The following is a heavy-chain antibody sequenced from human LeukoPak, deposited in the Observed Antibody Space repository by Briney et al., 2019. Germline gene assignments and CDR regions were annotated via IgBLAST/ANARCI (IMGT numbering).Heavy chain of an antibody. V-gene: IGHV4-34*01. CDR1: GGSFSGYY. J-gene: IGHJ4*02. CDR3: ARAGGYCSGGGCYYWYFDY. CDR2: INHSGST. D-gene: IGHD2-15*01. Sequence: SETLSLTCAVYGGSFSGYYWSWIRQPPGKGLEWIGEINHSGSTNYNPSLKSRVTISVDTSKNQFSLKPSSVTAADTAVYYCARAGGYCSGGGCYYWYFDYWGQGTLVTVSS.